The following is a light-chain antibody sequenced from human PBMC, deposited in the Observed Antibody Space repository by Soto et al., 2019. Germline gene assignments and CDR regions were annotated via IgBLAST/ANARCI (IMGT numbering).Light chain of an antibody. CDR1: QSVDSY. CDR3: QQYKDWPKT. V-gene: IGKV3-15*01. Sequence: ETVMTQSPATLSVPPGEGAVLFCRASQSVDSYLAWYQVRPGQAPRVLIYGASTRASGVPTRFSGSGSGTEFTLSIGSLQSEDSAFYYCQQYKDWPKTFGQGTKVEIK. CDR2: GAS. J-gene: IGKJ1*01.